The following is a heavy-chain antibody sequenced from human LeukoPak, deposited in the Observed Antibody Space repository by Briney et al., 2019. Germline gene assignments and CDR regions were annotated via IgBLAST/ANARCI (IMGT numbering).Heavy chain of an antibody. Sequence: ASAKVSCKASEYSFTDYYMHWVRQAPGQGLEWMGWINPNSGGTNYAQKFQGSVTMTRDTSISTAYMELSRLRSDDTAVYYCARAALYCTGGSCYFYAFDIWGQGTLVTVSS. V-gene: IGHV1-2*02. D-gene: IGHD2-15*01. J-gene: IGHJ3*02. CDR1: EYSFTDYY. CDR3: ARAALYCTGGSCYFYAFDI. CDR2: INPNSGGT.